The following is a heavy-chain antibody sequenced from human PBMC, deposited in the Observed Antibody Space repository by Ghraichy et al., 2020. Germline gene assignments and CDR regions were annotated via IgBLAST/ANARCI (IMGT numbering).Heavy chain of an antibody. V-gene: IGHV4-4*08. Sequence: SETLSLTCTVSGGSINNYYWNWIRQSPGKGLEWIGHISSSGSTSYNPSLKSRVITSLDTSTNQLSLRLTSVTAADTAVYYCARGTTSTSWWFQHWGQGTLVTVSS. CDR3: ARGTTSTSWWFQH. CDR1: GGSINNYY. D-gene: IGHD2/OR15-2a*01. J-gene: IGHJ1*01. CDR2: ISSSGST.